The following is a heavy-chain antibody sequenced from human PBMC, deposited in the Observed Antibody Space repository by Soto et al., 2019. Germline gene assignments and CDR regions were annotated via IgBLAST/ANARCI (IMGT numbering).Heavy chain of an antibody. CDR2: IYHSGST. CDR1: GGSISSGGYS. CDR3: ARGGIAARLLDYYGMDV. V-gene: IGHV4-30-2*01. D-gene: IGHD6-6*01. Sequence: SETLSLTCAVSGGSISSGGYSWSWIRQPPGKGLEWIGYIYHSGSTYYNPSLKSRVTISVDTSKNQFSLKLSSVTAADTAVYYCARGGIAARLLDYYGMDVWGQGTTVTVSS. J-gene: IGHJ6*02.